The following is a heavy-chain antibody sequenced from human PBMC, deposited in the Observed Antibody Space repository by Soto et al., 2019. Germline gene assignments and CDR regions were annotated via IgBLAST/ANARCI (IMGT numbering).Heavy chain of an antibody. V-gene: IGHV3-74*01. Sequence: PGGSLRLSCAASGFTFSSYWMHWVRQAPGKGLVWVSRINSDGSSTSYADSVKGRFTISRDNAKNTLYLQMNSLRAEDTAVYYCARGGYSGYDYRVWYFDLWGRGTLVTVSS. CDR1: GFTFSSYW. CDR2: INSDGSST. D-gene: IGHD5-12*01. J-gene: IGHJ2*01. CDR3: ARGGYSGYDYRVWYFDL.